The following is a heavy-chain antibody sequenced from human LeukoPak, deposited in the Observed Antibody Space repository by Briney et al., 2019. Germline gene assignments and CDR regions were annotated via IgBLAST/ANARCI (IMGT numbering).Heavy chain of an antibody. V-gene: IGHV3-23*01. Sequence: GGSLRLSCAASRFTVSTNYMSWVRQAPGKGLEWVSAISGSGGSTYYADSVKGRFTISRDNSKNTLYLQMNSLRAEDTAVYYCAKGGFTSSFDYWGQGTLVTVSS. D-gene: IGHD3-16*01. CDR1: RFTVSTNY. J-gene: IGHJ4*02. CDR2: ISGSGGST. CDR3: AKGGFTSSFDY.